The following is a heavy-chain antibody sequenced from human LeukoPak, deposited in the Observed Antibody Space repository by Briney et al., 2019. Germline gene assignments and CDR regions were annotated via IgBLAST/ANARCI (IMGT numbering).Heavy chain of an antibody. D-gene: IGHD3-9*01. Sequence: PSETLSLTCTVSGGSISSYYWSWIRQPPGKGLEWVANIKEDGSEKNYVDSVKGRFTISRDNAKNSLYLQMNSLRAEDTAVYYCARDSADNLDWGQGTLVTVSS. CDR1: GGSISSYY. CDR2: IKEDGSEK. CDR3: ARDSADNLD. V-gene: IGHV3-7*01. J-gene: IGHJ4*02.